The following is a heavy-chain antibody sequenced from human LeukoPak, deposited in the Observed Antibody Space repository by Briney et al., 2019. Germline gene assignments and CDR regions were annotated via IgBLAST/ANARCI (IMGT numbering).Heavy chain of an antibody. CDR2: ISVYNGNT. CDR1: GYTFTSYG. CDR3: ARGYYDILTGYYSPGDY. V-gene: IGHV1-18*01. Sequence: ASVKVSCKASGYTFTSYGISWVRQAPGQGLEWMGWISVYNGNTNYEQKFQGRVTMTTDTSTSTAYMELRSLRSDDTAVYYCARGYYDILTGYYSPGDYWGQGTLVTVSS. D-gene: IGHD3-9*01. J-gene: IGHJ4*02.